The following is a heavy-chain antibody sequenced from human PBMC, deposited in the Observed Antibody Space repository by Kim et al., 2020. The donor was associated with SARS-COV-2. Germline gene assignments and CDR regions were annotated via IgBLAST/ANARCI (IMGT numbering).Heavy chain of an antibody. CDR2: ISGSGGST. CDR1: GFTFSSHA. Sequence: GGSLRLSCAASGFTFSSHAMSWVRQAPGKGLEWVSAISGSGGSTYYADSVKGRFTISRDNSKNTLYLQMNSLRAEDTSVYYCAKDGGSSWYRILPEPYYFDYWGQGALVTVSS. D-gene: IGHD6-13*01. V-gene: IGHV3-23*01. CDR3: AKDGGSSWYRILPEPYYFDY. J-gene: IGHJ4*02.